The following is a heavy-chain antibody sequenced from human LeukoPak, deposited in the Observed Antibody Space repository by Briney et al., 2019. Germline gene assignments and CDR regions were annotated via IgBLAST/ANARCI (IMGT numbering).Heavy chain of an antibody. V-gene: IGHV3-23*01. CDR3: AKQAGWGGYFSFLPFDF. Sequence: PGGSLRLSCAASGFTFNYYGLSWVRQAPGKGLEWVSGFGHSGGITYSDSVKGRFTISRDNSKNTLFLQMNSLRADDTAVYFCAKQAGWGGYFSFLPFDFWGRGTLVTVSS. J-gene: IGHJ4*02. CDR1: GFTFNYYG. CDR2: FGHSGGIT. D-gene: IGHD3-3*01.